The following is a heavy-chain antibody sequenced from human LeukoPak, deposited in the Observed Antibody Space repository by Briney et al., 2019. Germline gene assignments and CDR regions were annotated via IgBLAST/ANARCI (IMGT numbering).Heavy chain of an antibody. Sequence: GGSLRLSCAASGFTFSSYAMGWVRQAPGKGLEWVSAISGSGGSTYYADSVKGRFTISRDNAKNSLYLQMNSLRAEDTALYYCAKGSYYYYGMDVWGQGTTVTVSS. V-gene: IGHV3-23*01. CDR1: GFTFSSYA. CDR2: ISGSGGST. J-gene: IGHJ6*02. CDR3: AKGSYYYYGMDV.